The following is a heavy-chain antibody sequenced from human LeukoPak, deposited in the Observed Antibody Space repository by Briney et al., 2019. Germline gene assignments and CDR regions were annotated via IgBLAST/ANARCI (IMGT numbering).Heavy chain of an antibody. D-gene: IGHD1-26*01. J-gene: IGHJ4*02. CDR2: ITVGGGST. CDR1: GFTFSSCA. CDR3: AKQPGSYSPLDY. Sequence: GGSLRLSCAASGFTFSSCAMSWVRQAPGKGLEWVSTITVGGGSTYYADSVKGRFTISRDNSKNTLYQQMNSLRAEDTAVYYCAKQPGSYSPLDYWGQGTLVTVSS. V-gene: IGHV3-23*01.